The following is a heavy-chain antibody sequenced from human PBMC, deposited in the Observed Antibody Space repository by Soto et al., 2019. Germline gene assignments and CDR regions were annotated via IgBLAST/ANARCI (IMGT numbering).Heavy chain of an antibody. Sequence: SETLSLTCTVSGGSINNSSYSWGWIRQPPGKGLEWIGTFYYSGSTYYNPSLKSRVTISVDTSKNQFSLKLSSVTAADTALYYCARLHGYCISTSCYGYYAMDVWGQGTTVTVS. V-gene: IGHV4-39*01. J-gene: IGHJ6*02. D-gene: IGHD2-2*01. CDR2: FYYSGST. CDR3: ARLHGYCISTSCYGYYAMDV. CDR1: GGSINNSSYS.